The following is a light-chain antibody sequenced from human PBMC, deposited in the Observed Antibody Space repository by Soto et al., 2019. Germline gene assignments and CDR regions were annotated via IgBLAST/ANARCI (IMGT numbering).Light chain of an antibody. V-gene: IGLV2-14*01. CDR3: GSYAGSYTLYV. CDR1: SSDVGGYNY. CDR2: DVS. J-gene: IGLJ1*01. Sequence: QSALTQPASVSGSAGQSITISCTGTSSDVGGYNYVSWYQQHPGKAPKLVIYDVSNRPSGVSNRFSGSKSGNTASLTISGLQAEDEADYYCGSYAGSYTLYVFGTGTKVTVL.